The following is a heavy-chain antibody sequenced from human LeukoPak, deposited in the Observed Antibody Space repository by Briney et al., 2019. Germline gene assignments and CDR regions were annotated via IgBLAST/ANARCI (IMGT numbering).Heavy chain of an antibody. CDR2: ISGSGGST. Sequence: GGSLRLSCAASGFTFRSYAMSWVRQAPGKGLEWVSAISGSGGSTYYADSVKGRFTISRDNSKNTLYLQMNSLRAEDTAVYYCAKAPYSSGFRYFDYWGQGTLVTVSS. CDR3: AKAPYSSGFRYFDY. CDR1: GFTFRSYA. D-gene: IGHD6-19*01. V-gene: IGHV3-23*01. J-gene: IGHJ4*02.